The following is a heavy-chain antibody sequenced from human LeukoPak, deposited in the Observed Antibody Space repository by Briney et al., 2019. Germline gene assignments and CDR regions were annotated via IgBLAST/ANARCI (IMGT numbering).Heavy chain of an antibody. V-gene: IGHV3-7*01. CDR2: IKQDGSEK. J-gene: IGHJ6*03. Sequence: QSGGSLRLSCAASGFTFSSYWMSWVRQAPGKGLEWVANIKQDGSEKYYVDSVKGRFTISRDNAKNSLYLQMNSLRAEDTAVYYCARDWKNYYYYYYYMDVWGKGTAVTVSS. CDR1: GFTFSSYW. CDR3: ARDWKNYYYYYYYMDV. D-gene: IGHD1-7*01.